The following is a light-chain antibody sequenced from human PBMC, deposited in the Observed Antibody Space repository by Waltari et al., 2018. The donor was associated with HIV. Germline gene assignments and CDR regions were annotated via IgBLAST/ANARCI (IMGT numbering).Light chain of an antibody. Sequence: QSALTQPASVSGSPGQSIPISCTGTSTDLRNYNSVSWYQHHPGKAPKVIIYEVSNRPSGVSSRFSGSISANTASLTISGLQAEDEADYFCTSYISSSSPVFGGGTKVTVL. J-gene: IGLJ3*02. CDR1: STDLRNYNS. CDR3: TSYISSSSPV. CDR2: EVS. V-gene: IGLV2-14*01.